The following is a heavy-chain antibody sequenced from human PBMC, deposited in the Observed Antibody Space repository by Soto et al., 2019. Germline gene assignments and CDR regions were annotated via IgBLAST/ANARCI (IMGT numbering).Heavy chain of an antibody. J-gene: IGHJ4*02. CDR2: ISGSGGST. V-gene: IGHV3-23*01. CDR1: GFTFSSYA. D-gene: IGHD3-22*01. Sequence: GGSLRLSCAASGFTFSSYAMSWVRQAPGKGLEWVSAISGSGGSTYYADSVKGRFTISRDNSKNTLYLQMNSLRAEDTAVYYCAKEHTPPMIVVTYIDYWGQGTQVTVSS. CDR3: AKEHTPPMIVVTYIDY.